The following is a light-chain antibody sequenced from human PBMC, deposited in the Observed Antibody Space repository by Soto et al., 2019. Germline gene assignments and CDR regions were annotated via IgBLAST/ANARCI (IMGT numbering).Light chain of an antibody. CDR2: SYN. Sequence: QAVVTQPPSASGTPGQRVTISCSGSGSNIGSNTVNWYQQLPGTAPKLLIYSYNQRPSGVPDRFSGSKSGTSASLAISGLHSEDEADYYCAAWDDSLNGVVFGGGTKVTVL. J-gene: IGLJ2*01. V-gene: IGLV1-44*01. CDR3: AAWDDSLNGVV. CDR1: GSNIGSNT.